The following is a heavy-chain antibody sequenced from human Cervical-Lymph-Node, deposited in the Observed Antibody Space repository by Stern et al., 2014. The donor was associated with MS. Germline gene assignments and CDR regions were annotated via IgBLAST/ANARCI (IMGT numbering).Heavy chain of an antibody. J-gene: IGHJ4*02. Sequence: VQLVESGSELKKPGASVKVSCKASGYNLTTYAINWVRQAPGQGLEWMGWINTKTGNPTFAQGFTGRFVFSLDTSIKTAYLQISSLKAEDSAVYYCATWGAGSSPPLFYWGQGTLVTVSS. CDR2: INTKTGNP. CDR1: GYNLTTYA. D-gene: IGHD6-6*01. CDR3: ATWGAGSSPPLFY. V-gene: IGHV7-4-1*02.